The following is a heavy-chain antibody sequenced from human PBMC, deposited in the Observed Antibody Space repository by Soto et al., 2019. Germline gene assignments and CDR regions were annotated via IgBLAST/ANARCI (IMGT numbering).Heavy chain of an antibody. CDR3: ARTSMQSRGYSYGHGGMDV. V-gene: IGHV5-10-1*01. Sequence: GESLKISGKGSGYSFTSYWIDWVRQMPGEGLEWMGRIDPSDSYTNYSPSFQGHVTISADKSISTAYLQWSSLKASDTAMYYCARTSMQSRGYSYGHGGMDVWGQGTTVTVSS. J-gene: IGHJ6*02. D-gene: IGHD5-18*01. CDR2: IDPSDSYT. CDR1: GYSFTSYW.